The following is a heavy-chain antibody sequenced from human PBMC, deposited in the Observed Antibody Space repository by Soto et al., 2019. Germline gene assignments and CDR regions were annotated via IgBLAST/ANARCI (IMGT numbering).Heavy chain of an antibody. Sequence: EVQLVESGGGLVQPGGSLRLSCAASGFTVSSNYMSWVRQAPGKGLEWVSVIYSGGSTYYADSVKGRFTISRHNSKNTLYLQMNRLRAEDTAVYYCARAGGFNWFDPWGQGTLVTVSS. J-gene: IGHJ5*02. CDR1: GFTVSSNY. CDR2: IYSGGST. V-gene: IGHV3-53*04. CDR3: ARAGGFNWFDP. D-gene: IGHD5-12*01.